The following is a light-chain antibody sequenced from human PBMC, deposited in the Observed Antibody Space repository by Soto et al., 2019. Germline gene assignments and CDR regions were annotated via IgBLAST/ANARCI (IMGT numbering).Light chain of an antibody. CDR2: DTS. Sequence: EIVLTQSPATLSLSPGERATLSCRASQSVSSYLAWYQQTPGQSPRLLIYDTSNRATGIPARFSGSGSGTDFTLTISSLEPEDFAVYYCHQRSNWPLMYTFGQGTKLEIK. CDR3: HQRSNWPLMYT. CDR1: QSVSSY. J-gene: IGKJ2*01. V-gene: IGKV3-11*01.